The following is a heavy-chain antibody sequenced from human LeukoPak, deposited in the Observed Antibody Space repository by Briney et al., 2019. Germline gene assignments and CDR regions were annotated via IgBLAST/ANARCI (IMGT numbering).Heavy chain of an antibody. CDR2: ISSSSSYI. D-gene: IGHD3-3*01. CDR1: GFTFSSYS. V-gene: IGHV3-21*04. J-gene: IGHJ4*02. Sequence: RSGGSLRLSCAASGFTFSSYSMNWVRQAPGKGLEWVSSISSSSSYIYYADSVKGRFTISRDNAKNSLYLQMNSLRAEDTAVYYCARGLQMIPYYDFWSGYYTRHFDYWGQGTLVTVSS. CDR3: ARGLQMIPYYDFWSGYYTRHFDY.